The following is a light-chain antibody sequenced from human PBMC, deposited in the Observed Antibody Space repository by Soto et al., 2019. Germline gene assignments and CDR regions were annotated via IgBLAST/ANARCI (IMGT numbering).Light chain of an antibody. CDR3: QQSYSTPLT. J-gene: IGKJ4*01. CDR1: RSVGSH. V-gene: IGKV1-39*01. Sequence: DIQMTQSPPSLSASIGDRITITCRASRSVGSHLNWYQQQPGKAPRLLISAASNLQSGVPARFSGDGSGTDFSLTIKTLQPEDFATYYCQQSYSTPLTFGGETKVE. CDR2: AAS.